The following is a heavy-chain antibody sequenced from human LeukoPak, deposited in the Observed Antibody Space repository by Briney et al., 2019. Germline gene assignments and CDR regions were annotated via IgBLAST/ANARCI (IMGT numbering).Heavy chain of an antibody. CDR1: GGTFSSYA. V-gene: IGHV1-69*04. CDR2: IIPILGIA. D-gene: IGHD3-9*01. J-gene: IGHJ4*02. Sequence: SVKVSCKASGGTFSSYAISWVRQAPGQGLEWMGRIIPILGIANYPQKFQGRVTITADKSTSTAYMELSSLRSEDTAVYYCARAGDWFPFDYWGQGTLVTVSS. CDR3: ARAGDWFPFDY.